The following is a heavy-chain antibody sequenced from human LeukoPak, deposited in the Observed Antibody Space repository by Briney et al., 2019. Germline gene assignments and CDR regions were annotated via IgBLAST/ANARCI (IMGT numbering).Heavy chain of an antibody. J-gene: IGHJ3*02. D-gene: IGHD3-22*01. CDR3: ARTITMIVVVPDAFDI. Sequence: GGSLRLSCAASGFTFSSYAMSWVRQAPGKGLEWVSALSGSGGSTYYADSVKGRFTISRDNSKNTLYLQMNSLRAEDTAVYYCARTITMIVVVPDAFDIWGQGTMVTVSS. CDR2: LSGSGGST. CDR1: GFTFSSYA. V-gene: IGHV3-23*01.